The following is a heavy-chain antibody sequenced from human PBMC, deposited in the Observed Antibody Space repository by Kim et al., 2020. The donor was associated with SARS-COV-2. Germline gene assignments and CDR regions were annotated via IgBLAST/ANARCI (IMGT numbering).Heavy chain of an antibody. D-gene: IGHD2-15*01. V-gene: IGHV3-30-3*01. J-gene: IGHJ4*02. Sequence: GGALRLSCAASGFTFSSCAMHWVRQAPGKGLEWVAVISYDGSNKYYADSVQGRFTISRDNSKNTLYLQMNSLRAEDTAVYYCARRLGAYCSGGSCYSLLPLDYWGQGTLVTVSS. CDR2: ISYDGSNK. CDR1: GFTFSSCA. CDR3: ARRLGAYCSGGSCYSLLPLDY.